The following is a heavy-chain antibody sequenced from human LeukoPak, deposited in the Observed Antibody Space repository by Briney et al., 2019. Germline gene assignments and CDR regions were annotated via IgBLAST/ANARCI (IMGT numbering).Heavy chain of an antibody. CDR1: GYSFTRYW. V-gene: IGHV5-10-1*01. J-gene: IGHJ4*02. CDR2: IAPTDSYT. Sequence: PGESLKISCQGSGYSFTRYWITWVRQMPGKGLEWMGMIAPTDSYTNYSPSFQGHVTISVDKSISTAYLQWSSLKASDTAMYFCASGSGTYSPDYWGQGTLVTVSS. CDR3: ASGSGTYSPDY. D-gene: IGHD3-10*01.